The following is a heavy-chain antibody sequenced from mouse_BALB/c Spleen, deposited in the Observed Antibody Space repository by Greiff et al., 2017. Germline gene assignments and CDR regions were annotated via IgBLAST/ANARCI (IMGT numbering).Heavy chain of an antibody. CDR2: IWAGGST. Sequence: VKVVESGPGLVAPSQSLSITCTVSGFSLTSYGVHWVRQPPGKGLEWLGVIWAGGSTNYNSALMSRLSISKDNSKSQVFLKMNSLQTDDTAMYYCARDRTVYYAMDDWGQGTSVTVSS. J-gene: IGHJ4*01. CDR1: GFSLTSYG. CDR3: ARDRTVYYAMDD. V-gene: IGHV2-9*02.